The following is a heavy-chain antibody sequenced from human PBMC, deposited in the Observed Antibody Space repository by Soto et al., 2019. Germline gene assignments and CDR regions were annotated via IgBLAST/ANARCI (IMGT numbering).Heavy chain of an antibody. V-gene: IGHV1-69*01. CDR2: IIPIFGTA. D-gene: IGHD3-10*01. Sequence: QVQLVQSGAEVKKPGSSVKVSCKASGGTFSSYAISWVRQAPGQGLEWMGGIIPIFGTANYAQKFQGRVTITADESTSTAYMELSSLRSEDTVVYYCAGLILEYYYGSGSYYNGYFDYWGQGTLVTVSS. CDR3: AGLILEYYYGSGSYYNGYFDY. J-gene: IGHJ4*02. CDR1: GGTFSSYA.